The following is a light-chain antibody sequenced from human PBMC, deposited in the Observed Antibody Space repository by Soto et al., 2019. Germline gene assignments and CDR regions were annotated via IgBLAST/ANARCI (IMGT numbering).Light chain of an antibody. CDR1: QSAGNF. V-gene: IGKV3D-15*01. CDR3: QKHNQWPIN. J-gene: IGKJ5*01. Sequence: EIVMTQSPATLSVSPGEAAALSCSAIQSAGNFLAWYQQKPGQAPRLLIYYISTRATGIPARFSGSGSGTEFTLTINSLQSEDSAVYYCQKHNQWPINFGQGTRLEIK. CDR2: YIS.